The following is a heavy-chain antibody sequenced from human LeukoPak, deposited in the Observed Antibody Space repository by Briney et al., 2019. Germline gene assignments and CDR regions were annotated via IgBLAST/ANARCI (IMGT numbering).Heavy chain of an antibody. V-gene: IGHV3-9*01. Sequence: GGSLRLSCAASGFTFDDYAMHWVRQAPGKGLEWVSGISWNSGSIGYADSVKGRFTISRDNAKNSLYLQMNSLRAEDTALYYCAKLTHRGYSYGCFDYWGQGTLVTVSS. CDR2: ISWNSGSI. D-gene: IGHD5-18*01. CDR3: AKLTHRGYSYGCFDY. J-gene: IGHJ4*02. CDR1: GFTFDDYA.